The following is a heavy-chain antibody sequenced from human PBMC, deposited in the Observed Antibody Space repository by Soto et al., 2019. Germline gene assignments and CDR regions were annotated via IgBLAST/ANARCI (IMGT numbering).Heavy chain of an antibody. CDR1: GGTFSSYT. J-gene: IGHJ3*02. V-gene: IGHV1-69*08. CDR2: IIPILGIA. D-gene: IGHD3-10*01. CDR3: ARDRYYYGSGSPNDAFDI. Sequence: QVQLVQSGAEGKKPGSSVKVSCKASGGTFSSYTISWVRQAPGQGLEWMGRIIPILGIANYAQKFQGRVTITADKSTSTAYMELSSLRSEDTAVYYCARDRYYYGSGSPNDAFDIWGQGTMVTVSS.